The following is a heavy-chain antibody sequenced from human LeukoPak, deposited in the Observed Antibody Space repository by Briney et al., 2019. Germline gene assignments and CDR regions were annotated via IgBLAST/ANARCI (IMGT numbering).Heavy chain of an antibody. CDR2: ISSSSSYI. J-gene: IGHJ3*02. CDR3: ARGRGEYSSFIDAFDI. Sequence: GGSLRLSCAASGFTLSSYSMNWVRQAPGKGLEWVSSISSSSSYIYYADSVKGRFTISRDNAKNSLYLQMNSLRAEDTAVYYCARGRGEYSSFIDAFDIWGQGTMVTVSS. CDR1: GFTLSSYS. D-gene: IGHD6-6*01. V-gene: IGHV3-21*01.